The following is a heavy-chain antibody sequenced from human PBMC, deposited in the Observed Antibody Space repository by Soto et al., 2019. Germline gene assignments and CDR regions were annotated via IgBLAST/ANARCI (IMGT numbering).Heavy chain of an antibody. D-gene: IGHD2-21*01. V-gene: IGHV4-31*03. CDR3: ARGSPNPYLAIYYYGMDV. CDR2: INHSGST. Sequence: SETLSLTCTVSGGSIRSGGYYWSWIRQHPGKGLEWIGYINHSGSTNYNPSLKSRVTISVDTSKNQFSLKLSSVTAADTAVYYCARGSPNPYLAIYYYGMDVWGQGTTVTVS. J-gene: IGHJ6*02. CDR1: GGSIRSGGYY.